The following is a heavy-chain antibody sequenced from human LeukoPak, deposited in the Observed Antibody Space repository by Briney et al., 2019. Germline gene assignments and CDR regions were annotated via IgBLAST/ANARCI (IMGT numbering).Heavy chain of an antibody. CDR2: ISSSGSTI. J-gene: IGHJ4*02. V-gene: IGHV3-11*01. CDR3: ARASSYYYDSSGYYSY. D-gene: IGHD3-22*01. CDR1: GFTVSSNY. Sequence: RGSLRLSCAASGFTVSSNYMSWVRQAPGKGLEWVSYISSSGSTIYYADSVKGRFTISRDNAKNSLYLQMNSLRAEDTAVYYCARASSYYYDSSGYYSYWGQGTLVTVSS.